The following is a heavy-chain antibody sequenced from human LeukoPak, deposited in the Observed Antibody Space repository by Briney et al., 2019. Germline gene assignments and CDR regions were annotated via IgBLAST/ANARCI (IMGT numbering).Heavy chain of an antibody. D-gene: IGHD2-2*01. J-gene: IGHJ5*02. CDR3: AKDRHPVGWFDP. Sequence: GGSLRLSCAASGFTFSSYAMSWVRQAPGKGLEWVSAISGSGGSTYYADSVKGRFTISRDNSKNTLYLQMNSLRAEDTAVYYSAKDRHPVGWFDPWGQGTLVTVSS. CDR1: GFTFSSYA. CDR2: ISGSGGST. V-gene: IGHV3-23*01.